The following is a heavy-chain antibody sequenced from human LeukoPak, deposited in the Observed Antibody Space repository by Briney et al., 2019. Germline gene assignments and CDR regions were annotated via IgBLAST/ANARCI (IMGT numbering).Heavy chain of an antibody. V-gene: IGHV1-2*02. CDR1: GYTFTGYY. D-gene: IGHD6-19*01. Sequence: ASVKVSCKASGYTFTGYYMHWVRQAPGQGLEWMGWINPNSGGTNYAQKFQGRVTMTRDTSISTAYMELSRLRSDDMAVYYCAREISGWYYFDYWGQGTLVTVSS. CDR2: INPNSGGT. J-gene: IGHJ4*02. CDR3: AREISGWYYFDY.